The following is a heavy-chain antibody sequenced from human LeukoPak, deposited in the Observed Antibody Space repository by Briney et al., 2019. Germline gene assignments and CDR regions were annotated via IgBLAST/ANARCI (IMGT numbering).Heavy chain of an antibody. Sequence: GGSLRLSCAASGFTFSDFYMGWIRQAPGKGLECVSYISSGGINIHYADSVKGRFTISRDDAQNSLILQMNSLTAEDTAVFNCARGSRYGSGSHFDFWGQGTLVTVSS. CDR2: ISSGGINI. J-gene: IGHJ4*02. V-gene: IGHV3-11*01. D-gene: IGHD3-10*01. CDR3: ARGSRYGSGSHFDF. CDR1: GFTFSDFY.